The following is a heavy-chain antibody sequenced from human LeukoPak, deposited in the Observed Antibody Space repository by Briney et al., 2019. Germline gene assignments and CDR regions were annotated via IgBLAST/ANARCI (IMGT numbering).Heavy chain of an antibody. D-gene: IGHD6-19*01. CDR2: ISGSGGSI. J-gene: IGHJ4*02. CDR1: GFTFSNAW. CDR3: AKSPGSSAWFVDY. Sequence: GESLRLSCVVSGFTFSNAWMSWIRQAPGKGLEWVSGISGSGGSIYYADSVKGRFTISRDTSKNTLHLQMNSLRGEDTAVYYCAKSPGSSAWFVDYWGQGTLVTVSS. V-gene: IGHV3-23*01.